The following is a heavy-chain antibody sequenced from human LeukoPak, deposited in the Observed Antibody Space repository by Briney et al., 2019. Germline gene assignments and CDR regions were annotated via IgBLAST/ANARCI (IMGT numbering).Heavy chain of an antibody. Sequence: GGSLRLSCAASGSTFSSYAMHWVRQAPGKGLEWVAVISYDGSNKYYADSVKGRFTISRDNSKNTLYLQMNSLRAEDTAVYYCARVPAIVGATDYYYYGMDVWGQGTTVTVSS. CDR1: GSTFSSYA. CDR2: ISYDGSNK. CDR3: ARVPAIVGATDYYYYGMDV. D-gene: IGHD1-26*01. J-gene: IGHJ6*02. V-gene: IGHV3-30-3*01.